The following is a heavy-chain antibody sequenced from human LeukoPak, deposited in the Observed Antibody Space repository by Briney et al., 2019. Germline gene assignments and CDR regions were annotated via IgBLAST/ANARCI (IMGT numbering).Heavy chain of an antibody. CDR3: ATSGSHLYFAY. J-gene: IGHJ4*02. D-gene: IGHD3-10*01. CDR1: GFTFSPYS. CDR2: ISSSADSI. V-gene: IGHV3-48*01. Sequence: GGSLRLSCAASGFTFSPYSMNWLRQAPGKGLEWISYISSSADSIFYADFAKGRFTISRDNSKNTLYLQINSLRAEDTAVYYCATSGSHLYFAYWGQGTLVTVSS.